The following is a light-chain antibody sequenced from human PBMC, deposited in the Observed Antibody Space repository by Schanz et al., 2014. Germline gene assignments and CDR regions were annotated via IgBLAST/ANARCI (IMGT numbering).Light chain of an antibody. CDR2: EVS. CDR3: SSYTSSSIYV. V-gene: IGLV2-14*01. J-gene: IGLJ1*01. CDR1: SSDVGDYNY. Sequence: QSVLTQPPSASGSPGQSVTISCTGTSSDVGDYNYVSWYQQHPGKAPKLMIYEVSNRPSGVSNRFSGSKSGNTASLTISGLQAEDEADYYCSSYTSSSIYVFGTGTKVTVL.